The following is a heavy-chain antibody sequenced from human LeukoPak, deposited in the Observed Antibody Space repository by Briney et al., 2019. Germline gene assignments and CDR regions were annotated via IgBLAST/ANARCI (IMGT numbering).Heavy chain of an antibody. J-gene: IGHJ3*02. D-gene: IGHD3-22*01. CDR2: IIPIFGTA. Sequence: SSVTVSYKAFRGTFRSYAISWVRQAPGQGRERMGGIIPIFGTANYAQKFQGRVTITTDESTCTAYMALSSLRSEDTAVYYCARDRGYRAYSSGYYFDAFDIWGQGTMVTVSS. CDR3: ARDRGYRAYSSGYYFDAFDI. CDR1: RGTFRSYA. V-gene: IGHV1-69*05.